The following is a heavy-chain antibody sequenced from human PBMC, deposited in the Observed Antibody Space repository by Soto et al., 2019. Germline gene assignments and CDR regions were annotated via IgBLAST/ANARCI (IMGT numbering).Heavy chain of an antibody. J-gene: IGHJ6*02. D-gene: IGHD2-15*01. V-gene: IGHV3-7*05. CDR3: ARDEFAEDIVVVVAATRYYGMDV. CDR1: GFTFSSYW. Sequence: GGSLRLSCAASGFTFSSYWMSWVRQAPGKGLEWVANIKQDGSEKYYVDSVKGRFTISRDNAKNSLYLQMNSLRAEDTAVYYCARDEFAEDIVVVVAATRYYGMDVWGQGTTGTVS. CDR2: IKQDGSEK.